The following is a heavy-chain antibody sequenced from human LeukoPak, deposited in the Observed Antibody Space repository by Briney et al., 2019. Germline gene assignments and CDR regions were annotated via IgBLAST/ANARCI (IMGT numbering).Heavy chain of an antibody. V-gene: IGHV4-59*08. CDR3: ARQGSGGRAFDI. CDR2: VFSSGST. D-gene: IGHD1-26*01. J-gene: IGHJ3*02. CDR1: GASISTYY. Sequence: SETLSLTCVVSGASISTYYWTWIRQPPGKGLEWIGYVFSSGSTNLNPSLKSRVTISLDTSKSQFSLKMTSVTAADTAVYYCARQGSGGRAFDIWGQGTMVSVSS.